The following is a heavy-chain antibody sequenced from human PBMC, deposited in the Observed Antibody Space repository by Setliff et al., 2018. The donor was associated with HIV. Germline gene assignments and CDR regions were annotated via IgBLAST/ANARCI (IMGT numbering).Heavy chain of an antibody. CDR1: GGSISTSTYY. CDR2: IYYSGST. V-gene: IGHV4-39*02. CDR3: ARDKGYYYMDV. J-gene: IGHJ6*03. Sequence: PSETLSLTCTVSGGSISTSTYYWGWIRQPPGKGLEWIGSIYYSGSTYYNSSLQSRVTISVDTSKNQFSLKVNSVTAADTAVYYCARDKGYYYMDVWGKGITVTVSS.